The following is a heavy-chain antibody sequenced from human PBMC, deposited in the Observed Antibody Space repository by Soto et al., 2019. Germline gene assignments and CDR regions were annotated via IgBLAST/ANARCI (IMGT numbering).Heavy chain of an antibody. CDR3: AKDSTAYSSSYDFDY. Sequence: EVQLLESGGGLVQPGGSLRLSCAASGFTFSSYAMSWVRQAPGKGLEWVSGISGSGGSTYYADSEKGRFTISRDNSKNTLYLQMNSLRAEDTAVYYCAKDSTAYSSSYDFDYWGQGTLVTVSS. J-gene: IGHJ4*02. CDR2: ISGSGGST. CDR1: GFTFSSYA. V-gene: IGHV3-23*01. D-gene: IGHD6-6*01.